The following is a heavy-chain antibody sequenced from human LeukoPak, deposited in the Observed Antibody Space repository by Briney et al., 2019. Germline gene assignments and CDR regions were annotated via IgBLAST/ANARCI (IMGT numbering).Heavy chain of an antibody. D-gene: IGHD6-6*01. CDR1: GGTFSSYA. J-gene: IGHJ4*02. CDR2: IIPIFGTA. V-gene: IGHV1-69*05. CDR3: AYSSSSGGYYFDY. Sequence: ASVKVSCKASGGTFSSYAISWVRQAPGQGLEWMGRIIPIFGTANYAQKFQGRVTITTDEPTSTAYMELSSLRSEDTAVYYCAYSSSSGGYYFDYWGQGTLVTVSS.